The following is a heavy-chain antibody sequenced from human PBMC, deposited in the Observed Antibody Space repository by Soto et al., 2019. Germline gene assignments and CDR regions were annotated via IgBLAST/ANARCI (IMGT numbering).Heavy chain of an antibody. CDR1: GFTFSTYG. Sequence: QVQLVESGGDVVQPGRSLRLSCAASGFTFSTYGMHWVRQAPGKGLEWVAVIWSDGSYKDYADSIEGRFTISRDNSKNTLYLQMNSLRADDTALYYCARDLDSGSYAYWGQGTLVTVSS. D-gene: IGHD1-26*01. CDR2: IWSDGSYK. CDR3: ARDLDSGSYAY. V-gene: IGHV3-33*01. J-gene: IGHJ4*02.